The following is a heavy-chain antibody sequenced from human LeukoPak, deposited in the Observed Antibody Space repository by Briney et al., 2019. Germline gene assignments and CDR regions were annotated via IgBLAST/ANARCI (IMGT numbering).Heavy chain of an antibody. D-gene: IGHD4-11*01. Sequence: LGGSLTLSCAASGFTFSSYEMNWVRQAPGKGLEWVSYISGGGTTIFYADAVKGRFTISRDNAKNSLDLHMNSLSAEDTALYFCATETENSNYDAFDIWGKGAIVSVSS. J-gene: IGHJ3*02. V-gene: IGHV3-48*03. CDR2: ISGGGTTI. CDR1: GFTFSSYE. CDR3: ATETENSNYDAFDI.